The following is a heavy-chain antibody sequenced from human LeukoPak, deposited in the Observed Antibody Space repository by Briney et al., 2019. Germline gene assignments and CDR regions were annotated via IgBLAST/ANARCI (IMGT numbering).Heavy chain of an antibody. Sequence: GASVTVSFKASGYTFTGYYMHWVRQAPGQGLEWMGWINPNSGGTNYAQKFQGRVTMTRDTSISTAYMELSRLRSDDTAVYYCARALRQVVVVPAATLYFQHWGQGTLVTVSS. V-gene: IGHV1-2*02. CDR1: GYTFTGYY. CDR3: ARALRQVVVVPAATLYFQH. CDR2: INPNSGGT. D-gene: IGHD2-2*01. J-gene: IGHJ1*01.